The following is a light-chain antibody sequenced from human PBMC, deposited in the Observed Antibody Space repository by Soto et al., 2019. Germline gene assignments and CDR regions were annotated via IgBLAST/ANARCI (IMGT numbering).Light chain of an antibody. Sequence: QSVLPQPASVSGSPGQSITISCTGTSSDVGGYNYVSWYQQHPGKAPKLMIYEVSTRPSGVSNRFSGSKSGNTASLTISGLQAEDEADYYCSSYIGATTYVFGTGTKVTVL. J-gene: IGLJ1*01. CDR2: EVS. CDR1: SSDVGGYNY. V-gene: IGLV2-14*01. CDR3: SSYIGATTYV.